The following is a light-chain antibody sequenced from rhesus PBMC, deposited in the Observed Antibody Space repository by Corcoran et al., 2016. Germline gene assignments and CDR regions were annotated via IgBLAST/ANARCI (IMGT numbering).Light chain of an antibody. J-gene: IGKJ2*01. CDR1: QGISSW. CDR2: NAS. Sequence: DIQMTQSPSSLSASVGDKVTITRHASQGISSWLAWYQQKPGKAPKPLIYNASSLQSGVPSRFNGSGTGTDYTLTISSLQPEDFATYYCQQYDDLPYSFGQGTKVEIK. CDR3: QQYDDLPYS. V-gene: IGKV1-19*01.